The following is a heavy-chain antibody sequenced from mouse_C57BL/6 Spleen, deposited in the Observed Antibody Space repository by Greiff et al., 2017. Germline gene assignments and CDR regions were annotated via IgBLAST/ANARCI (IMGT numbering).Heavy chain of an antibody. CDR2: INPSTGGT. Sequence: EVQLQQSGPELVKPGASVKISCKASGYSFTGYYMHWVKQSSEKSLEWIGEINPSTGGTSYNQKFKGKATLTVDKSSSTAYMHLKSLTSEDSAVYYCAREETGTRYYAMDYWGQGTSVTVSS. CDR3: AREETGTRYYAMDY. D-gene: IGHD4-1*01. CDR1: GYSFTGYY. V-gene: IGHV1-43*01. J-gene: IGHJ4*01.